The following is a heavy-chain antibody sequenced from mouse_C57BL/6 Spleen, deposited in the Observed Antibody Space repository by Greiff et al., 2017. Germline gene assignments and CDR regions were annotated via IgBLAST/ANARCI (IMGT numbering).Heavy chain of an antibody. Sequence: VQLQESGAELARPGASVKMSCKASGYTFTSYTMHWVKQRPGQGLEWIGYINPSSGYTKYNQKFKDKATLTADKSSSTAYMQLSSLTSEDSAVYYCAREGDYDEGYAMDYWGQGTSVTVSS. CDR3: AREGDYDEGYAMDY. D-gene: IGHD2-4*01. V-gene: IGHV1-4*01. J-gene: IGHJ4*01. CDR1: GYTFTSYT. CDR2: INPSSGYT.